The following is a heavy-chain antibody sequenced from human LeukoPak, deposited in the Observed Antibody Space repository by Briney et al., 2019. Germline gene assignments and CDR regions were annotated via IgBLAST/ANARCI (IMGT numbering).Heavy chain of an antibody. V-gene: IGHV4-59*01. J-gene: IGHJ6*02. CDR3: ARGISHDYYYYAMDV. Sequence: PSETLSLTCTVSGGSINRNSWHWIRQSPGKGLEWLGYFSYSGSTDYNPSLKSRVTISVDASKSQFSLNLSSVTAADTAIYLCARGISHDYYYYAMDVWGQGTTVTVSS. CDR1: GGSINRNS. CDR2: FSYSGST. D-gene: IGHD2/OR15-2a*01.